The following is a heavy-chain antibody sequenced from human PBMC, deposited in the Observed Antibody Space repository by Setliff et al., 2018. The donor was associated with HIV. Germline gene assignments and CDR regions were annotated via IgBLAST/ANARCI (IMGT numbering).Heavy chain of an antibody. CDR2: INSDGSST. CDR1: GFTFSSYW. J-gene: IGHJ6*03. D-gene: IGHD3-22*01. Sequence: PGGSLRLSCAASGFTFSSYWMHWVRQAPGKGLVWVARINSDGSSTKYADSVKGRFTISRDNARNTLYLQMNSLRVEDTAVYYCARAYYHHSGGYWSTDYYYSYMDVWGKGTTVTVSS. V-gene: IGHV3-74*03. CDR3: ARAYYHHSGGYWSTDYYYSYMDV.